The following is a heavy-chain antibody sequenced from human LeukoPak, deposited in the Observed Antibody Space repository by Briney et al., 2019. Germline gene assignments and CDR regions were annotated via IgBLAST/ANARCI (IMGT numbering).Heavy chain of an antibody. J-gene: IGHJ4*02. V-gene: IGHV3-74*01. CDR3: ARDREVVAGSAFDY. D-gene: IGHD6-19*01. Sequence: GGSLRLSCAASGFAFRTNGMHWVRRAPGKGLGWVSRINREGSSTNYADSVKGRFTTPRDNPKNTPSLQMTTPRPQAPSLYNFARDREVVAGSAFDYWGQGTLATVSS. CDR1: GFAFRTNG. CDR2: INREGSST.